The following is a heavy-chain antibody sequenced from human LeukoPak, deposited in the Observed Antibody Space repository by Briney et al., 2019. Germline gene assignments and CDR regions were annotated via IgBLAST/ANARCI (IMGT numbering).Heavy chain of an antibody. J-gene: IGHJ3*02. CDR1: GGSISSYY. V-gene: IGHV4-59*01. D-gene: IGHD3-10*01. CDR2: IYYSGST. CDR3: ARGWFGESSDAFDI. Sequence: SETLSLTCTASGGSISSYYWSWIRQPPGKGLEWIAYIYYSGSTNYNPSLKRRVTISVDTSKNQFSLKLSSVTAADTAVYYCARGWFGESSDAFDIWGQGTMVTVSS.